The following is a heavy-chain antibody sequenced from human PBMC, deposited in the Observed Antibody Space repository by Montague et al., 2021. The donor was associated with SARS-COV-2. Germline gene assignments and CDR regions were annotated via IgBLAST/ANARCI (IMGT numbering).Heavy chain of an antibody. CDR3: ARGTYTSGWFQQFDY. D-gene: IGHD6-19*01. CDR2: LYYSGTT. J-gene: IGHJ4*02. V-gene: IGHV4-39*01. CDR1: GGSISTSNYY. Sequence: SETLSLTCTVSGGSISTSNYYRAWFPQPPGKGPAWLGSLYYSGTTYYNPSPQSPVTVSVDTPKKQFSLKLSSVTAADTAVYYCARGTYTSGWFQQFDYWGQGTLVTVSS.